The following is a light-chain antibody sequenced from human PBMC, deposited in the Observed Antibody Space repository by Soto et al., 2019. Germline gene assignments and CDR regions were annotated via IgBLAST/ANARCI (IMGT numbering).Light chain of an antibody. J-gene: IGKJ4*01. CDR2: DAS. CDR1: QSVSSF. CDR3: QQYNNWPLT. Sequence: EILLTQSPATLSLSSGERTTLSCRASQSVSSFLAWYQQKAGQAPRLLIYDASHRATGIPARFSGSGFGTEFTLTISSLQSEDFAVYYCQQYNNWPLTFGGGTKVDIK. V-gene: IGKV3-11*01.